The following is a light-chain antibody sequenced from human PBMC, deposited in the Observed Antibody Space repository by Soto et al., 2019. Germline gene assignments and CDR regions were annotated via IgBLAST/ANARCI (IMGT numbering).Light chain of an antibody. CDR3: TSWTTSTTMV. Sequence: QSALTQPASVSGSPGQSITISCTGTSSDIGADNVVSWYQQHPGTAPKLMLYDVNNRPSGVSNRFSGSKSGNSASLTISGLQAEDEADYYCTSWTTSTTMVFGGGTKLTVL. CDR1: SSDIGADNV. CDR2: DVN. J-gene: IGLJ2*01. V-gene: IGLV2-14*03.